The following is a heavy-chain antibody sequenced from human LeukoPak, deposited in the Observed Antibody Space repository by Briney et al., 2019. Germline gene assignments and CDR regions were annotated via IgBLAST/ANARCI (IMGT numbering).Heavy chain of an antibody. D-gene: IGHD1-26*01. CDR2: SYYSGST. J-gene: IGHJ5*02. V-gene: IGHV4-31*03. Sequence: PSQTLSLTCTVSGGFISSGGYYWSWIRQHPGKGLEWIGYSYYSGSTYYNPSLKSRVAMSVDTSKSQFSLKLSSVTAADTAVYYCARGYLVYWFDPWGQGTLVTVSS. CDR1: GGFISSGGYY. CDR3: ARGYLVYWFDP.